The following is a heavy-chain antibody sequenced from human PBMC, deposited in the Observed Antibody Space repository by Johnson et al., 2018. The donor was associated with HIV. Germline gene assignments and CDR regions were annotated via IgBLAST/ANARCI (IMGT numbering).Heavy chain of an antibody. Sequence: VLLVESGGGLVQPGRSLRLSCAASGFTFDDYAMHWVRQAPGKGLEWVSGISWNSGSIGYADSVKGRFTISRDNAKNSLYLQMNSLRAEDTALYYCAKTLGSYDGCDAVDSWGQGTMVTVSS. V-gene: IGHV3-9*01. J-gene: IGHJ3*02. CDR2: ISWNSGSI. CDR3: AKTLGSYDGCDAVDS. D-gene: IGHD1-26*01. CDR1: GFTFDDYA.